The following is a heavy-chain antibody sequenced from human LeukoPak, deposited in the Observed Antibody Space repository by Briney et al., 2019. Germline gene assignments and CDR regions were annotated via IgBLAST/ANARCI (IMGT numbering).Heavy chain of an antibody. Sequence: SETLSLTCTVSGGSISSYYWSWIRQPPGKGLEWIGYIYYSGSTNYNPSLKSRVTISVDTSKNQFSLKLSSVTAADTAVYYCARHWKYGDYAQGDYYYGMDVWGQGTTVTASS. CDR3: ARHWKYGDYAQGDYYYGMDV. J-gene: IGHJ6*02. V-gene: IGHV4-59*08. CDR1: GGSISSYY. D-gene: IGHD4-17*01. CDR2: IYYSGST.